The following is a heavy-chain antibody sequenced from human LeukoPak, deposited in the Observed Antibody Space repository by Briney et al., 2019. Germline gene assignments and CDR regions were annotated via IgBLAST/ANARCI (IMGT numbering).Heavy chain of an antibody. D-gene: IGHD4-23*01. V-gene: IGHV4-34*01. CDR1: GGSFSGYY. CDR3: ARHKGFGNSNWFDP. CDR2: INYSGNT. J-gene: IGHJ5*02. Sequence: SETLSLTCAVYGGSFSGYYCSWIRQPPGKGLEWIGEINYSGNTNYKLSLKSRVAISVDTPNNQFSLKLNSVTAADTAVYYCARHKGFGNSNWFDPWGQGTLVTVSS.